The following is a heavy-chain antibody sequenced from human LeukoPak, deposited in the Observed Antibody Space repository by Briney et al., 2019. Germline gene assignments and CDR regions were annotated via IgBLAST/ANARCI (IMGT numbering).Heavy chain of an antibody. CDR2: ISYDGSNK. CDR3: AKESPAFDY. V-gene: IGHV3-30*18. CDR1: GFTFSSYG. J-gene: IGHJ4*02. Sequence: GGSLRLSCAASGFTFSSYGMHWVRQAPGKGLEWVAVISYDGSNKYYADSVKGRFTISRDNSKNTLYLQMNSLRAEDTAVYYCAKESPAFDYWGQGTLVTVSS.